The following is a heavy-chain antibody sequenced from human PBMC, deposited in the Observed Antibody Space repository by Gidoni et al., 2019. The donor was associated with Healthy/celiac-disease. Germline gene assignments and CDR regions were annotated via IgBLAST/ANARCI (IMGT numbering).Heavy chain of an antibody. D-gene: IGHD3-22*01. CDR3: ARDTQVFAYYYDSSGYYFDY. CDR1: GFTCSSYA. CDR2: ISYDGSNK. J-gene: IGHJ4*02. Sequence: QVQLVASGGGVVKPGRSLRLSCAASGFTCSSYAMPWLRQALGKGLEWVAVISYDGSNKYYADSVKGRFTISRDNSKNTLYLQMNSLRAEDTALYYCARDTQVFAYYYDSSGYYFDYWGQGTLVTVSS. V-gene: IGHV3-30-3*01.